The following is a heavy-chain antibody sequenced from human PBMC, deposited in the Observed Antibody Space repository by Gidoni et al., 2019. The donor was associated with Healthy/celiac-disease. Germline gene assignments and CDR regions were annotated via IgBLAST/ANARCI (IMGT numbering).Heavy chain of an antibody. CDR3: ARDYYDFWSGYYRPLTPNFDY. CDR2: ISSSGSTI. CDR1: GFTFSSYE. V-gene: IGHV3-48*03. Sequence: EVQLVESGGGLVQPGGSLSLSCAASGFTFSSYEMNWVRQAPGKGLEWVSYISSSGSTIYYADSVKGRFTISRDNAKNSLYLQIDRLRAEDTAVYYCARDYYDFWSGYYRPLTPNFDYWGQGTLVTVSS. J-gene: IGHJ4*02. D-gene: IGHD3-3*01.